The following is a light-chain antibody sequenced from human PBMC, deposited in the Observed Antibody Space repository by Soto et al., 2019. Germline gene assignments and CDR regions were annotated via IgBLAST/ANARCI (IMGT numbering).Light chain of an antibody. CDR1: QSVSSN. CDR2: GAS. Sequence: EIVMTQSPATLSVSPGERATFSCRASQSVSSNLAWYQQKPGQAPRLLIYGASTRATGIPARFSGSGSGTEFTLTISSLQSEDFAVYYCQQHNNWPPLTFGGGTKVEIK. J-gene: IGKJ4*01. V-gene: IGKV3-15*01. CDR3: QQHNNWPPLT.